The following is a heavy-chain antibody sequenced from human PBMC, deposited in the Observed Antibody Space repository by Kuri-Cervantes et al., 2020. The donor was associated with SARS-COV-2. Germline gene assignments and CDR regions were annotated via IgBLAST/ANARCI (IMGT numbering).Heavy chain of an antibody. CDR1: GFTFSSYS. CDR3: AKDFKYYKSEYFQH. CDR2: ISGSGGST. Sequence: GESLKISCAASGFTFSSYSMSWVRQAPGKGLEWVSAISGSGGSTYYADSVKGRFTISRDNSKNTLYLQMNSLRAEDTAVYYCAKDFKYYKSEYFQHWGQGTLVTVSS. J-gene: IGHJ1*01. V-gene: IGHV3-23*01. D-gene: IGHD2/OR15-2a*01.